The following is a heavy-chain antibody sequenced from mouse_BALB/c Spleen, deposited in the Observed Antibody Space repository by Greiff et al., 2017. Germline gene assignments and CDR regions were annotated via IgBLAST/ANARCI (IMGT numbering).Heavy chain of an antibody. D-gene: IGHD1-1*01. J-gene: IGHJ2*01. CDR2: ISSGGST. V-gene: IGHV5-6-5*01. CDR1: GFTFSSYA. CDR3: ARDYYGSSDY. Sequence: EVQLVESGGGLVKPGGSLKLSCAASGFTFSSYAMSWVRQTPEKRLEWVASISSGGSTYYPDSVKGRFTISRDNARNILYLQMSSLRSEDTAMYYCARDYYGSSDYWGQGTTLTVSS.